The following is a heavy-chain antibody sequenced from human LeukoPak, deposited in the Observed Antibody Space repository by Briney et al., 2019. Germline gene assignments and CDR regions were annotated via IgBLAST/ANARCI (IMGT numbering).Heavy chain of an antibody. V-gene: IGHV3-23*01. CDR3: ARVYSSGYYAEY. Sequence: PGGSLRLSCAASGFTFSSYAMSWVRQAPGKGLEWVSAISGSGGSTYYADSVKGRFSISRDNAKNSLYLQMNSLRAEDTAVYYCARVYSSGYYAEYWGQGTLVTVSS. CDR2: ISGSGGST. D-gene: IGHD3-22*01. CDR1: GFTFSSYA. J-gene: IGHJ4*02.